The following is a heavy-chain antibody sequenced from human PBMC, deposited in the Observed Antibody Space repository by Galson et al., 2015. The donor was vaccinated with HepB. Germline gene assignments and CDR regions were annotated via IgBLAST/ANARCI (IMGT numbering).Heavy chain of an antibody. CDR3: AKDGPRPPWGYYYGMDV. V-gene: IGHV3-23*01. D-gene: IGHD7-27*01. Sequence: SLRLSCAASGFTFSSYAMSWVRQAPGKGLEWVSGISGSTGTTHYADSVKGRFTISRDNSKNTLYLQMNSLRAEDTAEYYCAKDGPRPPWGYYYGMDVWGQGTTVTVSS. CDR2: ISGSTGTT. J-gene: IGHJ6*02. CDR1: GFTFSSYA.